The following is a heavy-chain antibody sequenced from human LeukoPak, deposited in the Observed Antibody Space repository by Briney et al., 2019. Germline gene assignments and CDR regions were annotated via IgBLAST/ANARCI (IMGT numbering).Heavy chain of an antibody. CDR3: AREGFDY. Sequence: GASVKVSCKASGYTFTNYDINWVRQATGQGLEWMGYMNPNSGNTGYAQKFQGRVTITKNTSIGTAYMELSSLRSEDTAVYYCAREGFDYWGQGTLVTVSS. CDR2: MNPNSGNT. J-gene: IGHJ4*02. V-gene: IGHV1-8*03. CDR1: GYTFTNYD.